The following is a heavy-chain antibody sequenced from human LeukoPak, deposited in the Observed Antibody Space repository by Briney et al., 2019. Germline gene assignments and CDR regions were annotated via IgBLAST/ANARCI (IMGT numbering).Heavy chain of an antibody. CDR1: GVSFSGYY. V-gene: IGHV4-34*01. J-gene: IGHJ4*02. Sequence: SETLSLTCAVYGVSFSGYYSSWIRQPPGKGLEWIGEVYHTGSTNYNPSLKSRVTISVDTSKNQFSLKLSSVTAADTAVYYCARRSVRGVIRYWGQGTLVTGSS. D-gene: IGHD3-10*01. CDR3: ARRSVRGVIRY. CDR2: VYHTGST.